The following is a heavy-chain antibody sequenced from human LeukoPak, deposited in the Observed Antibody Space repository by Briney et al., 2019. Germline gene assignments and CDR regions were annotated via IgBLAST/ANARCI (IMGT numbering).Heavy chain of an antibody. V-gene: IGHV3-74*01. CDR3: ARDVYYGSGSSSNAAFDI. Sequence: GGSLRLSCAASGFTFSSYWMHWVRQAPGKGLVWVSRINSDGSSTSYADSVKGRFAISRDNAKNTLYLQMNSLRAEDMAVYYCARDVYYGSGSSSNAAFDIWGQETMVTVSS. D-gene: IGHD3-10*01. CDR2: INSDGSST. J-gene: IGHJ3*02. CDR1: GFTFSSYW.